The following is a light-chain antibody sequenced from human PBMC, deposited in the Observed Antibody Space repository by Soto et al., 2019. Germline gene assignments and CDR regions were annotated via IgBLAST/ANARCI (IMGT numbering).Light chain of an antibody. CDR3: SSKTSSRTPFV. Sequence: QSVLTQPASVSGSPGQSITISCTGTSSDVGGYNYVSWYQQHPGNAPRLMIYEVNNRPSGVPNRFSGSKSGNTASLTISGLQAEDEADYYCSSKTSSRTPFVFGTATNVAVL. CDR1: SSDVGGYNY. CDR2: EVN. V-gene: IGLV2-14*01. J-gene: IGLJ1*01.